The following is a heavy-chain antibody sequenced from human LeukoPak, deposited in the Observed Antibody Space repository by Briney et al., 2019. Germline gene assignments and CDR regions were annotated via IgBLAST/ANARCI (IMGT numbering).Heavy chain of an antibody. J-gene: IGHJ3*02. CDR3: AKGILWFGELFLHDAFDI. D-gene: IGHD3-10*01. CDR1: GFTFSSYA. V-gene: IGHV3-23*01. Sequence: GGSLRLSCAASGFTFSSYAMSWVRQAPGKGLERVSAISGSGGSTYYADSVKGRFTISRDNSKNTLYLQMNSLRAEDTAVYYCAKGILWFGELFLHDAFDIWGQGTMVTVSS. CDR2: ISGSGGST.